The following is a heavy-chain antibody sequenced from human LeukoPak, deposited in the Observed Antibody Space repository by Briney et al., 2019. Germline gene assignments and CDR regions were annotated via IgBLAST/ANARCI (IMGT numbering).Heavy chain of an antibody. CDR1: GGSISSGGYS. CDR2: IYHSGST. Sequence: SQTLSLTCAVSGGSISSGGYSWSWLRQPPGKGLEWIGYIYHSGSTYYNPSLKRRVTISVDRSKTQFSLKLSSVPAADPAVYYCARVGSPSVAGVFDYWGQGTLVTVSS. CDR3: ARVGSPSVAGVFDY. D-gene: IGHD2-15*01. V-gene: IGHV4-30-2*01. J-gene: IGHJ4*02.